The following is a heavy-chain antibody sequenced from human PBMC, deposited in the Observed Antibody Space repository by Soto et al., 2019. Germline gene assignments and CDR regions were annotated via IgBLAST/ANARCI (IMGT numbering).Heavy chain of an antibody. D-gene: IGHD3-3*01. J-gene: IGHJ3*02. CDR2: IYPGDSDT. CDR1: GYSFTSYW. V-gene: IGHV5-51*01. Sequence: XESLKISCKGSGYSFTSYWIGWVRQMPGKGLEWMGIIYPGDSDTRYSPSFQGQVTISADKSISTAYLLWSSLKASDTAMYYCARHWSFYDFWSGSPYSDAFDIWGQGTMVTVSS. CDR3: ARHWSFYDFWSGSPYSDAFDI.